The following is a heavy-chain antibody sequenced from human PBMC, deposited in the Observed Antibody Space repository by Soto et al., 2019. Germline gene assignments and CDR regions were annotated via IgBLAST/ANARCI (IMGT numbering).Heavy chain of an antibody. Sequence: QVQLQQWGAGLLKPSETLSLTCAVYGGSFSGYYWSWIRQPPGKGLEWIGENNHSGSTNYNPSPKRRVKISVDTSKNQCSPKQSSVNAADTAVYYCARRPRYFGRFDYWGQGTLVTVSS. D-gene: IGHD3-9*01. CDR1: GGSFSGYY. CDR3: ARRPRYFGRFDY. J-gene: IGHJ4*02. CDR2: NNHSGST. V-gene: IGHV4-34*01.